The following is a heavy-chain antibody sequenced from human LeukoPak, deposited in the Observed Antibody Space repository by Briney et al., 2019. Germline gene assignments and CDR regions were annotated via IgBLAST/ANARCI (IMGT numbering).Heavy chain of an antibody. Sequence: GGSLRLSCAASGFTFSDYYMSWIRQAPGKGLEWVSYISSSGSTIYYADSVKGRFTISRDNAKNALYLQMNSLRAEDTAVYYCARWPYRFDAFDIWGQGTMVTVSS. J-gene: IGHJ3*02. CDR3: ARWPYRFDAFDI. D-gene: IGHD3-16*02. CDR2: ISSSGSTI. CDR1: GFTFSDYY. V-gene: IGHV3-11*01.